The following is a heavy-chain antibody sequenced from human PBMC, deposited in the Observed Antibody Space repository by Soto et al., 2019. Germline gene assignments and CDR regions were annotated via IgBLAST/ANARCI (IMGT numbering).Heavy chain of an antibody. D-gene: IGHD3-10*01. CDR1: GFTFSSYW. Sequence: PGGSLRFSCAASGFTFSSYWMSWVRQAPGKGLEWVANIKQDGSEKYYVDSVKGRFTISRDNAKNSLYLQMNSLRAEDTAVYYCARDWTYYYGSEHPRGPYYFDYWGQGTLVTVSS. V-gene: IGHV3-7*01. CDR3: ARDWTYYYGSEHPRGPYYFDY. J-gene: IGHJ4*02. CDR2: IKQDGSEK.